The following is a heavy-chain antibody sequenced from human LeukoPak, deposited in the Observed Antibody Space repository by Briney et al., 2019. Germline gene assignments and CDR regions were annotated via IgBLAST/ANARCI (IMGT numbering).Heavy chain of an antibody. CDR3: ARDHGYYGSEYGMDV. CDR2: INPNSGGT. Sequence: GASVKVSCKASGYTFTGYYMHWVRQAPGQGLEWMGWINPNSGGTNYAQKFQGWVTMTRDTSISTAYMELSRLGSDDTAVYYCARDHGYYGSEYGMDVWGQGTTVTVSS. V-gene: IGHV1-2*04. D-gene: IGHD3-10*01. J-gene: IGHJ6*02. CDR1: GYTFTGYY.